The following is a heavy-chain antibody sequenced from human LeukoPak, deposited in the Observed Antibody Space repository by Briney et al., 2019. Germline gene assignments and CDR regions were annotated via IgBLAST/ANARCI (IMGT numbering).Heavy chain of an antibody. CDR2: IYYSGST. V-gene: IGHV4-39*01. CDR1: GGSISSSSYY. Sequence: MASETLSLTCTVSGGSISSSSYYWGWIRQPPGKGLEWIGSIYYSGSTYYNPSLKSRVTISVDTSKNQFSLKLSSVTAADTAVYYCARWGTDGVGSGWYGRLRERYYYYYYMDVWGKGTTVTVSS. CDR3: ARWGTDGVGSGWYGRLRERYYYYYYMDV. D-gene: IGHD6-19*01. J-gene: IGHJ6*03.